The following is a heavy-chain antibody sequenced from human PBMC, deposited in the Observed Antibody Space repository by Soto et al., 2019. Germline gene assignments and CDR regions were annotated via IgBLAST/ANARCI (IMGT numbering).Heavy chain of an antibody. V-gene: IGHV1-18*01. J-gene: IGHJ4*02. D-gene: IGHD3-10*01. Sequence: RASVKVSCKASGYNFINCGITWVRQAPGQGLEWMGWIRVHNGNTNYAQKLQGRVTMTTDTSTSTAYMELRSLRSDDTAVYYCVRDLDGSGSYYTGYWGPGTLVTVS. CDR2: IRVHNGNT. CDR1: GYNFINCG. CDR3: VRDLDGSGSYYTGY.